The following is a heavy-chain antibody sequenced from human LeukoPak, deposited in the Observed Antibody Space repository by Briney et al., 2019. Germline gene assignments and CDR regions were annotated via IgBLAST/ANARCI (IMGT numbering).Heavy chain of an antibody. CDR2: IGFGGII. V-gene: IGHV3-48*03. J-gene: IGHJ4*02. CDR1: ASGFSFSSYE. D-gene: IGHD5-12*01. Sequence: GGSLRLSCAASGSASGFSFSSYEMNWVRQAPGKGLEWVAYIGFGGIIYYEDSVKGRFTISRDNARNSLSLQMNSLRVEDTAVYYCARHTFTATYWGQGTQVTVSS. CDR3: ARHTFTATY.